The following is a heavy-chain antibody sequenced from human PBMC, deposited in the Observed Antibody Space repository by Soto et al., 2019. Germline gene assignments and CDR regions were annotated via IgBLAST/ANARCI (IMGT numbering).Heavy chain of an antibody. CDR2: VSGGGGKT. CDR1: GFSFSTYA. V-gene: IGHV3-23*01. Sequence: GGSLRLSCAASGFSFSTYAMNWVRQAPGKGLEWVATVSGGGGKTYYADSVKGRFTISRDNSKNTLDLQMNSLRAEDTAVYYCAKDGPYYDILTGFSERGNHFDYWGQGTLVTVSS. D-gene: IGHD3-9*01. J-gene: IGHJ4*02. CDR3: AKDGPYYDILTGFSERGNHFDY.